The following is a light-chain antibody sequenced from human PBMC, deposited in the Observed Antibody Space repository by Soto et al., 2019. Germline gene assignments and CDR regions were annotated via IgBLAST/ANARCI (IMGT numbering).Light chain of an antibody. CDR1: QAISSA. Sequence: ANQLTQSSSSLSASVGDGVTITCRASQAISSALAWYQQKPGKPPKLLIYDASTLQSGVPSRFSGTASGTDFTLTINSLQPEHIATYYCQQYENLPITFGQGTRLEIK. J-gene: IGKJ5*01. V-gene: IGKV1D-13*01. CDR2: DAS. CDR3: QQYENLPIT.